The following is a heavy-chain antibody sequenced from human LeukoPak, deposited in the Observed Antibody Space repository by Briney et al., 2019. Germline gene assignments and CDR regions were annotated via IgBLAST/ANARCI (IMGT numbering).Heavy chain of an antibody. CDR3: AKILQLYDFWSGYYAQHYYYGMDV. CDR2: ISYDGSNK. J-gene: IGHJ6*02. CDR1: GFTFSSYG. V-gene: IGHV3-30*18. D-gene: IGHD3-3*01. Sequence: GRSLRLSCAASGFTFSSYGMHWVRQAPGKGLEWVAVISYDGSNKYYADSVKGRFTISRDNSKNTLYLQMNSLRAEDTAVYYCAKILQLYDFWSGYYAQHYYYGMDVWGQGTTVTVSS.